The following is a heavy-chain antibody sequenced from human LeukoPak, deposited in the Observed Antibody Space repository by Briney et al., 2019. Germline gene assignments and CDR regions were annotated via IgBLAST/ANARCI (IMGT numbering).Heavy chain of an antibody. CDR1: GFNFSNYW. D-gene: IGHD5-18*01. J-gene: IGHJ5*02. Sequence: GXSLRLSCAASGFNFSNYWMTWVRQAPGKGLEWVANIKPDGGVKSYVDSVKGRFTISRDNAKNSLYLQMRGLRVEDTAVYYCSSQPAVVDLDLWGQGSLVTVSS. CDR2: IKPDGGVK. V-gene: IGHV3-7*01. CDR3: SSQPAVVDLDL.